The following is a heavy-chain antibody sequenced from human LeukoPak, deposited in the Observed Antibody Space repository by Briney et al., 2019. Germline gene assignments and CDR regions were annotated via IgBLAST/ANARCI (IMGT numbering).Heavy chain of an antibody. CDR3: TTGVYISGTTDY. Sequence: GGSLRLSCAASGFTFSRYSMNWVRQAPGKGLEWVGRIKSKSDGQTTDCATPVKGRFTIARDDSKNTVYLQMSSLKIEDTAVYYCTTGVYISGTTDYWGQGTLVTVSS. J-gene: IGHJ4*02. V-gene: IGHV3-15*07. CDR2: IKSKSDGQTT. D-gene: IGHD1-26*01. CDR1: GFTFSRYS.